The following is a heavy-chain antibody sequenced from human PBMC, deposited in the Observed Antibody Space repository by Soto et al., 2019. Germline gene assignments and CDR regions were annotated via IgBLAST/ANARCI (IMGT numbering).Heavy chain of an antibody. D-gene: IGHD6-13*01. Sequence: PGESLKISCRVSGYTFTNYWIAWVRQMPGKGLEWMWIIYPGDSDTRYSPSFQGQVTISVDKSINTAYLQWSSLKASDSAMYYCARLWEMATVAACDYWGQGTLVTVSS. J-gene: IGHJ4*02. CDR2: IYPGDSDT. CDR1: GYTFTNYW. CDR3: ARLWEMATVAACDY. V-gene: IGHV5-51*01.